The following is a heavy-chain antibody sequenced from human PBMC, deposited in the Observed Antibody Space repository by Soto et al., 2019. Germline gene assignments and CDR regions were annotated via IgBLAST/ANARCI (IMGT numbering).Heavy chain of an antibody. Sequence: SETLSLTCAVYGGSFSGYYWSWIRQPPGKGLEWIGEINHSGSTNYNPSLKSRVTISVDTSKNQFSLKLSSVTAADTAVYYCARAAPSSIVVVPARRRNWFDPWGQGTLVTVSS. J-gene: IGHJ5*02. V-gene: IGHV4-34*01. D-gene: IGHD2-2*01. CDR3: ARAAPSSIVVVPARRRNWFDP. CDR2: INHSGST. CDR1: GGSFSGYY.